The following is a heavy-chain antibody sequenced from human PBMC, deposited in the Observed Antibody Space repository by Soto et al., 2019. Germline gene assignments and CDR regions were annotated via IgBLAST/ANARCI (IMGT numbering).Heavy chain of an antibody. Sequence: SETLSLTCAVSGGSISSGGYSWSWIRQPPGKGLEWIGYIYHSGSTYYNPSLKSRVTISVDRSKNQLSLKLSSVTAADTAVYYCARAKYYYYGMDVWSQGTTVTVSS. CDR3: ARAKYYYYGMDV. CDR2: IYHSGST. J-gene: IGHJ6*02. CDR1: GGSISSGGYS. V-gene: IGHV4-30-2*01.